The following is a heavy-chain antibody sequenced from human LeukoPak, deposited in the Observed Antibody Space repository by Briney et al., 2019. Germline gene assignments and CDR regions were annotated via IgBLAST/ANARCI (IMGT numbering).Heavy chain of an antibody. CDR3: ARVGEYYDSSSYRDY. V-gene: IGHV3-21*01. CDR1: GFTFSSYS. D-gene: IGHD3-22*01. CDR2: ISSSSSYI. J-gene: IGHJ4*02. Sequence: GGSLRLSCAASGFTFSSYSMNWVRQAPGKGLEWVSSISSSSSYIYYADSVKGRFTISRDNAKNSLYLQMNSLRAEDTAVYYCARVGEYYDSSSYRDYWGQGTLVTVSS.